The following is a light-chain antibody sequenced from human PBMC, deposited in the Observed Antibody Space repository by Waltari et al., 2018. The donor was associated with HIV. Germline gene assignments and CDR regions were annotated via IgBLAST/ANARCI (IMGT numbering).Light chain of an antibody. Sequence: QSVLTQPPSASGTPGPRVTISCFGSSSNIGGNTVNWYLQFPGSAPQLLMYSTDQRPSGVPDRFSGSKSGTSASLAISGLQSEDEADYYCATWDDSLSGPVFGGGTKVTVV. J-gene: IGLJ3*02. CDR1: SSNIGGNT. CDR2: STD. V-gene: IGLV1-44*01. CDR3: ATWDDSLSGPV.